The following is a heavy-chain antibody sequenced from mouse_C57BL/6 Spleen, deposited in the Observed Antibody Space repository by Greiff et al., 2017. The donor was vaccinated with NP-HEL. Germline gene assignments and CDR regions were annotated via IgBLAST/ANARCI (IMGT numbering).Heavy chain of an antibody. J-gene: IGHJ1*03. CDR2: ISDGGSYT. V-gene: IGHV5-4*01. Sequence: EVNLVESGGGLVKPGGSLKLSCAASGFTFSSYAMSWVRQTPEKRLEWVATISDGGSYTYYPDNVKGRFTISRDNAKNNLYLQMSHLKSEDTAMYYCARDRRCNYVDWYCDGWGTGTTVTVSS. CDR3: ARDRRCNYVDWYCDG. D-gene: IGHD2-1*01. CDR1: GFTFSSYA.